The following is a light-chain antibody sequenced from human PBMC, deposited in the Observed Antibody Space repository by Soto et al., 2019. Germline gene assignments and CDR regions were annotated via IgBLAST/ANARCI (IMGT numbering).Light chain of an antibody. J-gene: IGKJ4*01. CDR2: DAS. CDR1: QDISNY. CDR3: QQYDDLPLT. V-gene: IGKV1-33*01. Sequence: DIQMTQSPSSLSAFVGDRVTITCQASQDISNYLNWYQQKPGKAPKLLICDASNLETGVPSRFSGSGSGTDFTFHISRLQPEDIGTYYWQQYDDLPLTFGGGPKVEIK.